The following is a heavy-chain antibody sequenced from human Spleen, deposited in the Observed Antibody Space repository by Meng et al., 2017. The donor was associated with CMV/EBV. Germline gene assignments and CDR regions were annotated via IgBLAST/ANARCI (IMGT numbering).Heavy chain of an antibody. CDR2: ISGGGADT. CDR3: AKGLNSGYD. J-gene: IGHJ4*02. CDR1: GFTFTNYA. Sequence: GGSLRLSCEAAGFTFTNYAMTWVRQAPGKGLEWVSAISGGGADTLYADSVRGRFTISRDNSKGTSYLQMNSLRAEDTALYYCAKGLNSGYDWGQGTLVTVFS. V-gene: IGHV3-23*01. D-gene: IGHD5-12*01.